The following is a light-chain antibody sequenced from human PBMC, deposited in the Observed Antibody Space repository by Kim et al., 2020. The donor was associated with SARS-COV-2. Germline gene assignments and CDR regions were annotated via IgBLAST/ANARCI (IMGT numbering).Light chain of an antibody. CDR1: SSDVGSYNY. Sequence: QSALTQPRSVSGSPGQSVTIFCTGTSSDVGSYNYVSWYQQYPGKVPKLMIYDVNRRPSGVPDRFSGSKSGNTASLTISGLQADDEADYYCCSYAGRYSAVFGGGTKVTVL. J-gene: IGLJ2*01. V-gene: IGLV2-11*01. CDR2: DVN. CDR3: CSYAGRYSAV.